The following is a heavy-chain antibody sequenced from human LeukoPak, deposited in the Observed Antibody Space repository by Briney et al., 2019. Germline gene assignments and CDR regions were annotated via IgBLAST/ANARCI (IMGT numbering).Heavy chain of an antibody. D-gene: IGHD2-2*01. Sequence: ASVKVSCKASGYTFTSYGISWVRQAPGQGLEWMGWISAYHGNTNYAHKLQGRVTMTTDTSTSTAYTEMRSLRSDDTAPSYCARDIGDIVVVPAAVNDAFDIWGQGTMVTVSS. CDR3: ARDIGDIVVVPAAVNDAFDI. CDR1: GYTFTSYG. CDR2: ISAYHGNT. J-gene: IGHJ3*02. V-gene: IGHV1-18*01.